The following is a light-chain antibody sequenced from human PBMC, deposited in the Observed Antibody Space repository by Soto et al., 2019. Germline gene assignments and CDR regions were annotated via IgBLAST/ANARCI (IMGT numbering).Light chain of an antibody. CDR2: GNN. J-gene: IGLJ2*01. CDR1: SSNIGAGYD. CDR3: QSYDSSLNNVV. Sequence: QSVLTQPPSVSGAPGQRVTISCTGSSSNIGAGYDVHWYQHLPGAAPKLLIYGNNNRPSGVPDRFSGSKSGTSASLAITGLQAEDEADYYCQSYDSSLNNVVFGGGTKLTVL. V-gene: IGLV1-40*01.